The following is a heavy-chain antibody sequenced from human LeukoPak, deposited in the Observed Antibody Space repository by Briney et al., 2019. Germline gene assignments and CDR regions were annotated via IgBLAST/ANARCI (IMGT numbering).Heavy chain of an antibody. CDR1: GGSISSYY. Sequence: SETLSLTCAVSGGSISSYYWSWIRQPPGKGLEWIGYINNVGTTNYNPSLKSRVTISLDRPKNQFSLKLSSVTAADTAVYFCATDDYDSAVYSYWGQGTLVTVSS. CDR3: ATDDYDSAVYSY. D-gene: IGHD3-22*01. V-gene: IGHV4-4*08. CDR2: INNVGTT. J-gene: IGHJ4*02.